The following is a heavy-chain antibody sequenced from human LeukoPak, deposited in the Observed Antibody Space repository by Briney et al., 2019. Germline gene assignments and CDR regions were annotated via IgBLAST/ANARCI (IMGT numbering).Heavy chain of an antibody. D-gene: IGHD2-2*01. V-gene: IGHV4-59*01. CDR2: IYYSGST. J-gene: IGHJ4*02. CDR3: ARVGGDSYCSSTSCYHYFDY. Sequence: SETLSLTCTVSGGSISSYYWSWIRQPPGKGLEWIGQIYYSGSTNYNPSLKSRVTISVDTSKNQFSLKLSSVTAADTAVYYCARVGGDSYCSSTSCYHYFDYWGQGTLVTVSS. CDR1: GGSISSYY.